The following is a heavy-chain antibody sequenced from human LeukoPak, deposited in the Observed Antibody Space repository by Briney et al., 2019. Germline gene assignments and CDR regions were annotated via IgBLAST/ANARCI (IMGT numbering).Heavy chain of an antibody. CDR2: ISGSGGST. CDR3: AKAGDQLPPLYYFFDY. CDR1: GFTFSSYA. D-gene: IGHD2-2*01. J-gene: IGHJ4*02. Sequence: PGGSLRLSCAASGFTFSSYAMSWVRQAPGKGLEWVSVISGSGGSTYYADSVKGRFTISRDNSKNTLYLQMNSLRAEDTAVYYCAKAGDQLPPLYYFFDYWGQGTLVTVSS. V-gene: IGHV3-23*01.